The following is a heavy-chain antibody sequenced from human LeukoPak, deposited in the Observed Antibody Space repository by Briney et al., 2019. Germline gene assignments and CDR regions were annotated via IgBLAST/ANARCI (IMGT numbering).Heavy chain of an antibody. D-gene: IGHD7-27*01. V-gene: IGHV3-48*01. CDR2: ISASSATI. Sequence: GGSLRLSCAASRFTFSDYSVNWVRQAPGKGLEWISYISASSATIHYADSVKGRFSISRDNAKNSLYLQVNSLRAEDTAVYYCARDLNWGLDYWGQGTLVTVSS. CDR3: ARDLNWGLDY. CDR1: RFTFSDYS. J-gene: IGHJ4*02.